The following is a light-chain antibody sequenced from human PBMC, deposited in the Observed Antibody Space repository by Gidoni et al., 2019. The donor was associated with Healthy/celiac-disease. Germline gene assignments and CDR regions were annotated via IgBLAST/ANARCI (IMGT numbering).Light chain of an antibody. CDR2: DAS. CDR1: QSVSSY. Sequence: IVLTQSPATLSLSPGERATLPCRARQSVSSYLAWYQQKPGQAPRLLIYDASNRATGIPARFSGSGSGTDFTLTISSLEPEDFAVYYCQQRSNWPPIFTFGPGTKVDIK. J-gene: IGKJ3*01. V-gene: IGKV3-11*01. CDR3: QQRSNWPPIFT.